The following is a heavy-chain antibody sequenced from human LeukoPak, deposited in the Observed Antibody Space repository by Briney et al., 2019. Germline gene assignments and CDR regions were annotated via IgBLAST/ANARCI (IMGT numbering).Heavy chain of an antibody. CDR3: AGIVVVPAAIDY. Sequence: SETLSLTCTVSGGSISSYYWSWIRQPPGKGLEWIGSIYYSGSTYYNPSLKSRVTISVDTSKNQFSLKLSSVTAADTAVYYCAGIVVVPAAIDYWGQGTLVTVSS. CDR1: GGSISSYY. D-gene: IGHD2-2*01. CDR2: IYYSGST. V-gene: IGHV4-59*05. J-gene: IGHJ4*02.